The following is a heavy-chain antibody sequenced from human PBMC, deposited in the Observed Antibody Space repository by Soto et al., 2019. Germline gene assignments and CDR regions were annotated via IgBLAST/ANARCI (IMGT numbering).Heavy chain of an antibody. V-gene: IGHV5-10-1*01. CDR1: GYSFTIYW. CDR3: ARLNRVNYYYYYGMDV. J-gene: IGHJ6*02. Sequence: EPLTSSCKGSGYSFTIYWISWVGRIPGEGLEWMGRIDPSDSYTNYSPSFQGHVTISADKSISTAYLQWSSLKASDTAMYYCARLNRVNYYYYYGMDVWGQGTTVTVSS. CDR2: IDPSDSYT. D-gene: IGHD3-3*01.